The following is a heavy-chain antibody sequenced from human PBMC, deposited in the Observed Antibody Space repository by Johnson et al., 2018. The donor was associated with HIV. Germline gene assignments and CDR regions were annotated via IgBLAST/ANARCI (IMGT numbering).Heavy chain of an antibody. CDR3: ARARLLWFRELWPHDAFDI. D-gene: IGHD3-10*01. CDR2: ISYDGSNI. CDR1: GFTLSDSA. J-gene: IGHJ3*02. V-gene: IGHV3-30-3*01. Sequence: QMQLVESGGGVVQPGRSLRLSCAASGFTLSDSALHWVRQAPGKGLAWVAVISYDGSNILYADSVKGRFTISRDNSKNTLYLQMNSRRAEDTAVYYCARARLLWFRELWPHDAFDIWGQGTKVTVSS.